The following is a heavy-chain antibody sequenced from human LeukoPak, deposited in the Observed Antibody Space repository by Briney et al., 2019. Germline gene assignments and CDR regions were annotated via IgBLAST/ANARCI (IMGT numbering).Heavy chain of an antibody. CDR1: GFTFSSHS. V-gene: IGHV3-48*04. CDR3: ATELSADTAFDY. J-gene: IGHJ4*02. CDR2: IRSSSSAT. D-gene: IGHD5-18*01. Sequence: TGGSLRLSCAASGFTFSSHSMNWVRQAPGKGLEWVSHIRSSSSATYYADSVKGRFTISRDNAKNSLYLQMNNLRAEDTAVYYCATELSADTAFDYWGQGTLVAVSS.